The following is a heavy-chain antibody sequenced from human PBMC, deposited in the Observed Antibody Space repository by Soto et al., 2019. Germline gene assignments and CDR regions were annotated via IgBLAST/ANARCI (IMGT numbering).Heavy chain of an antibody. CDR1: GYTFIAYY. Sequence: QVQLVQSGAEVKKAGASVKVSCKASGYTFIAYYIHWVRQAPGQGLEWMGWINPDSGATNYAQKFQGRVTTSSDTSFSAASMELSRLRSHDTAVYYSARDRGSVWYDNFAYLGQGTLVTVSS. CDR2: INPDSGAT. D-gene: IGHD6-19*01. J-gene: IGHJ4*02. CDR3: ARDRGSVWYDNFAY. V-gene: IGHV1-2*02.